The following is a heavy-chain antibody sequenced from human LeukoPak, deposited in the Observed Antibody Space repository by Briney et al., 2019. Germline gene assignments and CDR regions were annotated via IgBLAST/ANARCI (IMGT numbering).Heavy chain of an antibody. CDR1: GGTFKNHD. J-gene: IGHJ4*02. CDR3: ARGGRYCRSTSCWDF. Sequence: SVKVSCKASGGTFKNHDINWVRQAPGQGLEWMGGIIPVFGTQNYAQRFQGRVRITADESTTTAYMELSSLRSDDTALYYCARGGRYCRSTSCWDFWGQGTLVTVSS. D-gene: IGHD2-2*01. V-gene: IGHV1-69*01. CDR2: IIPVFGTQ.